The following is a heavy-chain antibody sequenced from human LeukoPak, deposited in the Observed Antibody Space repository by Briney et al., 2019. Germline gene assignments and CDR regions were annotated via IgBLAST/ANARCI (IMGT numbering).Heavy chain of an antibody. CDR2: IYYSGST. J-gene: IGHJ4*02. D-gene: IGHD3-22*01. CDR3: ARGFHTYYYDSSGYRQ. V-gene: IGHV4-39*07. CDR1: GGSISSSSYY. Sequence: SETLSLTCTVSGGSISSSSYYWGWIRQPPGKGLEWIGSIYYSGSTYYNPSLKSRVTISVDKSKNQFSLKLSSVTAADTAVYYCARGFHTYYYDSSGYRQWGQGTLVTVSS.